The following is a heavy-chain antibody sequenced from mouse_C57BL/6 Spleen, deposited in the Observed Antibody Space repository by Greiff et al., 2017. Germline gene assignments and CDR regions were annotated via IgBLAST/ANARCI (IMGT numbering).Heavy chain of an antibody. V-gene: IGHV8-8*01. CDR2: IWWDADK. J-gene: IGHJ4*01. Sequence: QVTLKECGPGILQPSQTLSLTCSFSGFSLSTFGMGVGWIRQPSGKGLEWLAHIWWDADKYYNPALKSRLTISKDTSKNQVFLKIADVDTADTATYYCARITGTGNYYAMDDWGRGTSVTVSS. CDR1: GFSLSTFGMG. D-gene: IGHD4-1*01. CDR3: ARITGTGNYYAMDD.